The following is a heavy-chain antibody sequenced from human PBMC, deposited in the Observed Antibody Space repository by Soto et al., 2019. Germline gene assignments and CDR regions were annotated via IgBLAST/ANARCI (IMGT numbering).Heavy chain of an antibody. CDR2: IKQDGSDN. CDR1: GFTFSNYW. D-gene: IGHD6-13*01. V-gene: IGHV3-7*01. Sequence: EVQLVESGGGLVQPGGSLRLSCVASGFTFSNYWMSWVRQAPGKGLEWVANIKQDGSDNYYVDSVKGRFTISRGNAKNSLSLQMNSLRAEDTAVYYCARISSLAAAVWGQGTVVTVSS. CDR3: ARISSLAAAV. J-gene: IGHJ3*01.